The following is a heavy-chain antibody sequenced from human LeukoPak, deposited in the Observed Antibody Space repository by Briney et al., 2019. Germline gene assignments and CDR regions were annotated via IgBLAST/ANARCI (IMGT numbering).Heavy chain of an antibody. Sequence: PGGSLRLSCAASGFTFSTYGMHWVRQAPGKGLEWVAVIWYDGSNKYYADSVKGRFTISRDNSKNTLYLQMNSLRAEDTAVYYCARGDHYYDSSALWTDYWGQGTLVTVSS. CDR3: ARGDHYYDSSALWTDY. CDR1: GFTFSTYG. V-gene: IGHV3-33*01. J-gene: IGHJ4*02. CDR2: IWYDGSNK. D-gene: IGHD3-22*01.